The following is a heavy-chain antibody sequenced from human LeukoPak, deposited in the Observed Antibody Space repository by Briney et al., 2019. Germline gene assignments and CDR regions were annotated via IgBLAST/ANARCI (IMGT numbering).Heavy chain of an antibody. CDR1: GFSVSTNS. J-gene: IGHJ4*02. CDR2: IYRGDRA. CDR3: ARMGWNYDY. Sequence: PGGSLRLSCAASGFSVSTNSMTWVRQGPGKGLEWVSVIYRGDRAYYADSVKGRFTISRDTSKNTLFLQMNSLRAEDTAVYYCARMGWNYDYWGQGTLVTVSS. D-gene: IGHD6-19*01. V-gene: IGHV3-66*02.